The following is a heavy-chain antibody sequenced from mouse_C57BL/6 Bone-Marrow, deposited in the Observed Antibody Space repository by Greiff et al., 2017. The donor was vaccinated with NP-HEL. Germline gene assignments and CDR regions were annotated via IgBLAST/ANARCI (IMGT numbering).Heavy chain of an antibody. Sequence: EVQLQESGGGLVKPGGSLKLSCAASGFTFSSYAMSWVRQTPEKRLEWVATISDGGSYTYYPDNVKGRFTISRDNAKNNLYLQMSHLKSEDTAMYYCARDPHWYFDVWGTGTTVTVSS. J-gene: IGHJ1*03. CDR2: ISDGGSYT. V-gene: IGHV5-4*01. CDR3: ARDPHWYFDV. CDR1: GFTFSSYA.